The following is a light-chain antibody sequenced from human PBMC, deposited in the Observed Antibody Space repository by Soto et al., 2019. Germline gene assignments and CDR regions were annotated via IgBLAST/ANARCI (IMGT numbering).Light chain of an antibody. J-gene: IGKJ2*01. V-gene: IGKV3-20*01. CDR2: GAS. Sequence: EIVLTQSPGTVSLSPGERATLSCRASQSVSSTFSAWYQHKPGQAPRLLIYGASTRAAGIPDRFSGSGSGTDFTLTISRLEPEDFAVYYCQQYGNSKYIFGPGTKVEIK. CDR1: QSVSSTF. CDR3: QQYGNSKYI.